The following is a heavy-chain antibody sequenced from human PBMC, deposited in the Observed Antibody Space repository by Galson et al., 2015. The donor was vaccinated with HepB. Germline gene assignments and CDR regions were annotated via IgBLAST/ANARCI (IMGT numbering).Heavy chain of an antibody. D-gene: IGHD5-12*01. CDR1: GFMFSCHW. CDR2: IKEDGSIK. Sequence: SLSLSCAASGFMFSCHWMNWVRQAPGKGLEWVANIKEDGSIKYYVDSVTGRFTISRDNARNLLYLQMNGLRAEDTAVYFCARNRGYETFDYWGQGALVTVSS. J-gene: IGHJ4*02. CDR3: ARNRGYETFDY. V-gene: IGHV3-7*03.